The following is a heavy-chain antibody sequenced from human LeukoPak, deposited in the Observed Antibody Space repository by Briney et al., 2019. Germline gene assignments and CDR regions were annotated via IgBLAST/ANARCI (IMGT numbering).Heavy chain of an antibody. CDR2: IYYSGST. CDR1: GGSISSYY. CDR3: ARAAILGYFDY. D-gene: IGHD3-3*01. J-gene: IGHJ4*02. V-gene: IGHV4-30-4*01. Sequence: PSETLSLTCTVSGGSISSYYWSWIRQPPGKGLEWIGYIYYSGSTYYNPSLKSRVTISVDTSKNQFSLKLSSVTAADTAVYYCARAAILGYFDYWGQGTLVTVSS.